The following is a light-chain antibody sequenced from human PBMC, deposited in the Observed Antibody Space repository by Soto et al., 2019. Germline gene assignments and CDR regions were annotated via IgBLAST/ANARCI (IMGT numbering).Light chain of an antibody. V-gene: IGLV2-8*01. J-gene: IGLJ2*01. CDR1: SSDVGAYDY. Sequence: QSGLTQPPSASGSPGQSVTISCTGTSSDVGAYDYVSWYQQHPGKAPKLIIYEISQRPSGVPDRFSGSKSCNTASLTISGLQAEDEGDYYCSSFAGINNLLFGGGTKLTVL. CDR3: SSFAGINNLL. CDR2: EIS.